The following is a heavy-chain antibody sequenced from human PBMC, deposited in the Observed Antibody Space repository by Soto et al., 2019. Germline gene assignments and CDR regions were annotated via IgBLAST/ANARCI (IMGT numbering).Heavy chain of an antibody. CDR2: IIPILGIA. J-gene: IGHJ4*02. V-gene: IGHV1-69*02. CDR3: ARALRGDSGYDPLDY. Sequence: QVQLVQSGAEVKKPGSSVKVSCKASGGTFSSYTISWVRQAPGQGLEWMGRIIPILGIANYAQKFQGRVTITADKSTSTAYMELSSLRSEDTAVYYCARALRGDSGYDPLDYWGQGTLVTVSS. CDR1: GGTFSSYT. D-gene: IGHD5-12*01.